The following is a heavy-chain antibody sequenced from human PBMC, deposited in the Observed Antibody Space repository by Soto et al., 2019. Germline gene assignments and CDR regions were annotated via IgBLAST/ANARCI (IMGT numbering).Heavy chain of an antibody. Sequence: GGSLRLSCAASVFPFSTYWMYWVRQAPGKGLVWVSGINSDGSSTTYADSVKGRFTISRDNAKNTLYLQMNSLRADDTAVYYCAKAWEVNWFDPWGQGTLVTVSS. D-gene: IGHD1-26*01. CDR3: AKAWEVNWFDP. J-gene: IGHJ5*02. CDR1: VFPFSTYW. CDR2: INSDGSST. V-gene: IGHV3-74*03.